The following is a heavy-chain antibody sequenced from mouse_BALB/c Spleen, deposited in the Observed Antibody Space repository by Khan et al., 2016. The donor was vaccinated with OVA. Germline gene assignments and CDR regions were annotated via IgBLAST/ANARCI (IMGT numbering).Heavy chain of an antibody. D-gene: IGHD3-3*01. V-gene: IGHV2-9*02. CDR2: LWAGGST. J-gene: IGHJ2*01. CDR1: GYSLTRYG. Sequence: QIQLVQSGPGLVAPSQSLSITCTVYGYSLTRYGVHWVRQPPGKGLEWLGLLWAGGSTNYNWALMSRLSISIDNSKSLVFLIMNSLQTDDTALYDCDRSKYRARYWGQGTTVTVSS. CDR3: DRSKYRARY.